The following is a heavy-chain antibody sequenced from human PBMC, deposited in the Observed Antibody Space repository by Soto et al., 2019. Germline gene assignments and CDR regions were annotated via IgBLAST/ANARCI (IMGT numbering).Heavy chain of an antibody. CDR3: TKEGGSYLNWFDP. V-gene: IGHV3-73*01. J-gene: IGHJ5*02. D-gene: IGHD1-26*01. CDR2: IRSKANSYAT. Sequence: GGSLRLSXAASGFTFSGSAMHWVRQASGKGLEWVGRIRSKANSYATAYAASVKGRFTISRDDSKNTAYLQMNSLKTEDTAVYYCTKEGGSYLNWFDPWGQGTLVTVSS. CDR1: GFTFSGSA.